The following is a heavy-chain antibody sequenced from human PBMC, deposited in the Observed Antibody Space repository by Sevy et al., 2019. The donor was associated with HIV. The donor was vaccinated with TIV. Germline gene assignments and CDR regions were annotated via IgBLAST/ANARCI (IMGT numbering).Heavy chain of an antibody. J-gene: IGHJ3*02. CDR2: IYPGDSDT. D-gene: IGHD2-15*01. V-gene: IGHV5-51*01. CDR3: ARHWPGEDIVVEVAALAFDM. CDR1: GYSFTSYW. Sequence: GESLRISCKGSGYSFTSYWIGWVRQMPGKGLEWMGIIYPGDSDTRYNPSFQGQVTISADKSISTAYLKWSSLKASDTAMYYCARHWPGEDIVVEVAALAFDMWGQGTMVTVSS.